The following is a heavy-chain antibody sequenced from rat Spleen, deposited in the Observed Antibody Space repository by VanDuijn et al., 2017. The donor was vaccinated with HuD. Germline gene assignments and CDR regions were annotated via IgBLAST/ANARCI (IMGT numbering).Heavy chain of an antibody. Sequence: EVQLVESGGGLVQPGRSMKLSCAASGFTFSYYDMAWVRQAPTKGLEWVASISADGSEIYYRDSVRGRFTISRDNAKSTQYLQMDSLRSEDTATYYCARYGGLRNWFPYWGQGTLVTVSS. CDR2: ISADGSEI. CDR1: GFTFSYYD. J-gene: IGHJ3*01. V-gene: IGHV5-25*01. CDR3: ARYGGLRNWFPY. D-gene: IGHD1-7*01.